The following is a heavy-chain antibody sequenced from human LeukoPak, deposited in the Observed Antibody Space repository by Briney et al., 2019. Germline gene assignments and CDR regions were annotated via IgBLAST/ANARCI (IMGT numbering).Heavy chain of an antibody. J-gene: IGHJ5*02. V-gene: IGHV1-2*02. CDR3: ANVYSSGWYGNNWFDP. CDR2: INPNSGGT. D-gene: IGHD6-19*01. CDR1: GYTFTGYY. Sequence: ASVKVSCKASGYTFTGYYMHWVRQAPGQGLEWMGWINPNSGGTNYAQKFQGRVTMTRDTSISTAYMELSRLRPDDTAVYYCANVYSSGWYGNNWFDPWGQGTLVTVSS.